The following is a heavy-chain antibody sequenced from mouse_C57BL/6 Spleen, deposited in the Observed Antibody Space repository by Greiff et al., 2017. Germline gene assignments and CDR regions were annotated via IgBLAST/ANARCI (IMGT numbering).Heavy chain of an antibody. J-gene: IGHJ2*01. CDR2: ISYDGSN. CDR3: ARYDYDGGVDY. V-gene: IGHV3-6*01. D-gene: IGHD2-4*01. Sequence: EVQLVESGPGLVKPSQSLSLTCSVTGYSITSGYYWNWIRQFPGNKLEWMGYISYDGSNNYNPSLKNRISITRDTSKNQFFLKLNSVTTEDTATYYCARYDYDGGVDYWGQGTTLTVSS. CDR1: GYSITSGYY.